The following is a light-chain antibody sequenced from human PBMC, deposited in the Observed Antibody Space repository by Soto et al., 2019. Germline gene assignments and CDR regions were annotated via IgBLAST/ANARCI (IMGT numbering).Light chain of an antibody. V-gene: IGLV2-14*01. CDR3: SSYTSKSSLI. CDR1: MRDVGAYNL. Sequence: QSALTQPASVSRSPGQSITISCAGTMRDVGAYNLVSWYQQHPGRAPQLIIYEVRNRPSGISFRFSGSKSGNTASLTISGLRAEDEADYYCSSYTSKSSLIFGGGTKLTVL. J-gene: IGLJ2*01. CDR2: EVR.